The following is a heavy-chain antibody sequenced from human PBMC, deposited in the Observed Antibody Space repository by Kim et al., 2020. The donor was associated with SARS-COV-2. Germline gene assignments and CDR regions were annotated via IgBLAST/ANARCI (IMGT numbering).Heavy chain of an antibody. J-gene: IGHJ5*02. D-gene: IGHD6-19*01. V-gene: IGHV3-23*01. CDR3: VKDGVAGNSNWDWFDP. Sequence: GGSLRLSCTTSGFTFNIYAMSWVRQAPGKGLEWVSTIGGGDTYYADSVTGRFVISRDDFKSTLYLQMSSLRAEDTAVYYCVKDGVAGNSNWDWFDPWGQGTRVTVSS. CDR2: IGGGDT. CDR1: GFTFNIYA.